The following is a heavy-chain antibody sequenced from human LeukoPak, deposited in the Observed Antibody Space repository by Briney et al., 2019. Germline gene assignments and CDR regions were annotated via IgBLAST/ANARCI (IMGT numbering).Heavy chain of an antibody. CDR3: ARVWYYDILTGYPFDY. V-gene: IGHV7-4-1*02. Sequence: ASVKVSCKASGYTFTSYAMNWVRQAPGQGLEWMGWINTNTGNPTYAQGFTGRFVFSLDTSVSTAYLQISSLKAEDTAVYYCARVWYYDILTGYPFDYWGQGTLVTVPS. CDR2: INTNTGNP. J-gene: IGHJ4*02. D-gene: IGHD3-9*01. CDR1: GYTFTSYA.